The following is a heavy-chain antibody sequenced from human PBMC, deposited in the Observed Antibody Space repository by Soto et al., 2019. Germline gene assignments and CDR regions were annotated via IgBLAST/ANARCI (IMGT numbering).Heavy chain of an antibody. J-gene: IGHJ4*02. D-gene: IGHD6-19*01. CDR1: GFTFSSYW. CDR2: IKEDGSEK. V-gene: IGHV3-7*01. CDR3: ARFGYSSGWSSVFDY. Sequence: EVQLVESGGGLVQPGGSLRLSCAASGFTFSSYWMSWVRQAPGKGLEWVANIKEDGSEKYYVDSVKGRFTISRDNAKNSLYLQINSLRAEDTAVYYCARFGYSSGWSSVFDYWGQGTLVTVSS.